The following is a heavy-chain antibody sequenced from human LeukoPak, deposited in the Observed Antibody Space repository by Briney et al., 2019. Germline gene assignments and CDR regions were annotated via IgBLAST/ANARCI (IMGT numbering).Heavy chain of an antibody. J-gene: IGHJ4*02. Sequence: SETLSLTGTVSGGSISSSDFNWGWIRQPPGKGLEWIGVISYSGSTYYNPSLKSRVTISVDTSKSHFSLKLSSVTAADTAIYYCARLDKGIKAAHFDYWGQGTLVTVSS. V-gene: IGHV4-39*01. CDR1: GGSISSSDFN. CDR3: ARLDKGIKAAHFDY. D-gene: IGHD6-25*01. CDR2: ISYSGST.